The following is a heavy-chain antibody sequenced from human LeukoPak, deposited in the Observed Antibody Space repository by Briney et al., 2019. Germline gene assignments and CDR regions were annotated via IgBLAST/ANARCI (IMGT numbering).Heavy chain of an antibody. CDR1: GYTFTGYY. J-gene: IGHJ4*02. D-gene: IGHD5-24*01. V-gene: IGHV1-2*02. Sequence: ASVKVSCKASGYTFTGYYMHWVRQAPGQGLEWMGWINPNSGGTNYAPKFQGSVTMTRDTSISTAYMELSRLRSDDTAVYYGARAPRWLQPFDYWGQGTLVTVSS. CDR2: INPNSGGT. CDR3: ARAPRWLQPFDY.